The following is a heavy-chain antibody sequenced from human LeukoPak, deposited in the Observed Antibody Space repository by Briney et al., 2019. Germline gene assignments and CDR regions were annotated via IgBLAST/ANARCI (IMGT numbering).Heavy chain of an antibody. CDR1: GYSISSGYY. Sequence: SETLSLTCAVSGYSISSGYYWGWIRQSPGKGLEWIGIIYHSGSTYYNPSLKSRVTISVDTSKNQFSLRVTSVTAADTAVYYCARHFVRSGSYWADYWGQGTLVTVYS. D-gene: IGHD1-26*01. V-gene: IGHV4-38-2*01. CDR2: IYHSGST. J-gene: IGHJ4*02. CDR3: ARHFVRSGSYWADY.